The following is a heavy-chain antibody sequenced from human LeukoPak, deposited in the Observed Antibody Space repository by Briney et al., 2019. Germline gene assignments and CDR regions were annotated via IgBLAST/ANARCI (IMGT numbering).Heavy chain of an antibody. CDR3: ARSRKYGAVTTYSWFDP. CDR2: IYYTGSN. J-gene: IGHJ5*02. CDR1: GCFISSSTYY. V-gene: IGHV4-39*01. D-gene: IGHD4-17*01. Sequence: SETLSLTCTASGCFISSSTYYWGWIRHPPGKGLEWIASIYYTGSNNYNPSLKSRVTISVDTSKNQFSLKLSSVTAADTAVYYCARSRKYGAVTTYSWFDPWGQGTLVIVSS.